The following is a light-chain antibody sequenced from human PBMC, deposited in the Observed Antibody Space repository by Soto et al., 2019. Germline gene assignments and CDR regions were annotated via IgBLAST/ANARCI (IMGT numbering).Light chain of an antibody. CDR2: DAS. Sequence: DIQMTQSPSTLSASVGDRVTITCRASQSISSGLAWYQQKPGKAPKLLIYDASSLESGVPSRFSGSGSGTEFTLTISGLQPDDFATYYCQQDNSYSGGTFGEGTKVEIK. V-gene: IGKV1-5*01. CDR3: QQDNSYSGGT. J-gene: IGKJ1*01. CDR1: QSISSG.